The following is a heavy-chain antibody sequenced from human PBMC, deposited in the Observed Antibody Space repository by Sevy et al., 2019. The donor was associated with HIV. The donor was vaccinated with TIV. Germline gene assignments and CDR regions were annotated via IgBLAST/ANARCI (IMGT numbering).Heavy chain of an antibody. D-gene: IGHD2-2*01. J-gene: IGHJ4*02. V-gene: IGHV3-21*01. Sequence: GGSLRLSCAASGFTFSSYSMNWVRQAPGKGLERVSSISSSSSYIYYADSVKGRFTISRDNAKNSLYLQMNSLRAEDTAVYYCARGYPSIVVVPAANSPDYWGQGTLVTVSS. CDR1: GFTFSSYS. CDR3: ARGYPSIVVVPAANSPDY. CDR2: ISSSSSYI.